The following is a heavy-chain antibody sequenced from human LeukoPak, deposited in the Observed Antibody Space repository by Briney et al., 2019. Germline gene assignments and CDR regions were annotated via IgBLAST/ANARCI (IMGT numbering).Heavy chain of an antibody. CDR2: ISGSGGST. CDR3: AYSDHFDN. D-gene: IGHD4-17*01. CDR1: GFTFSSYA. V-gene: IGHV3-23*01. Sequence: GGSLRLSCAASGFTFSSYAMSWVRQAPGKGLEWVSAISGSGGSTYYADSVKGRFTISRDSSKNTLYLQMNSLTGEDTAVYYCAYSDHFDNWGQGTLVTVSS. J-gene: IGHJ4*02.